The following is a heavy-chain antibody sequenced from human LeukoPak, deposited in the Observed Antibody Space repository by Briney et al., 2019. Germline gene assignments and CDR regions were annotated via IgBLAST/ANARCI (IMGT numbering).Heavy chain of an antibody. Sequence: SQTLSLTCTVSGGSISSGTSSWSWIRQPPGQGPEWIGYIYQSGTTYYNPSLKSRVSISVDRSKNHFSLKLSSVTAADTAVYYCARHRRHYDILTGYYAGHFDIWGQGTMVTVSS. J-gene: IGHJ3*02. CDR3: ARHRRHYDILTGYYAGHFDI. V-gene: IGHV4-30-2*01. CDR2: IYQSGTT. CDR1: GGSISSGTSS. D-gene: IGHD3-9*01.